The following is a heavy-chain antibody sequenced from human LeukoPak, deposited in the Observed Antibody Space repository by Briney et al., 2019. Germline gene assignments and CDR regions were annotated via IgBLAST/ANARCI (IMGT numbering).Heavy chain of an antibody. CDR3: ARGTGYYVY. Sequence: QAGGSLRLSCAASGFTFSSSWMSWVRQALGRGLEWVATIKQDGSERYYVDSVKGRFTISRDNADNSLYLQMNSLRAEDTAVYFCARGTGYYVYWGQGTLVTVSS. V-gene: IGHV3-7*03. CDR2: IKQDGSER. D-gene: IGHD3/OR15-3a*01. CDR1: GFTFSSSW. J-gene: IGHJ4*02.